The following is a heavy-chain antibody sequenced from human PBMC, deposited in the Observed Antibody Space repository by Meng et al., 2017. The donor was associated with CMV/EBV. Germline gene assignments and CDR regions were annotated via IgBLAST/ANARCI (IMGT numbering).Heavy chain of an antibody. D-gene: IGHD2-2*01. CDR1: GYTFTSYG. CDR2: ISPYNGNT. CDR3: ARLGYCSSTSCSAGGNWFDP. V-gene: IGHV1-18*01. Sequence: ASVKVSCKASGYTFTSYGISWVRQAPGQGLEWMGWISPYNGNTNYAQKLQGRVTMTTDTSTSTAYMELRSLKSDDTAVYYCARLGYCSSTSCSAGGNWFDPWGQGTLVTVSS. J-gene: IGHJ5*02.